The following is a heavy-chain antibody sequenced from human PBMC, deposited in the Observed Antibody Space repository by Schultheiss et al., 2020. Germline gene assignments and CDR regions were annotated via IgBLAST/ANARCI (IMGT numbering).Heavy chain of an antibody. Sequence: GESLKISCAASGFTFSSYGMHWVRQAPGKGLEWVAVIWYDGSNKYYADSVKGRFTISRDNSKNTLYLQMNSLRAEDTAVYYCARDLGYGDYYGMDVWGQGTTVTVS. CDR1: GFTFSSYG. J-gene: IGHJ6*02. V-gene: IGHV3-33*01. CDR3: ARDLGYGDYYGMDV. CDR2: IWYDGSNK. D-gene: IGHD4-17*01.